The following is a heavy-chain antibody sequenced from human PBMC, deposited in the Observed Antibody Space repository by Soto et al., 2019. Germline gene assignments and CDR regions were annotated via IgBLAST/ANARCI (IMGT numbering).Heavy chain of an antibody. Sequence: QVQLVQSGAEEKKPGASVKVSCKASGYTFTSYAMHWVRQAPGQRIEWMGWINAGNGNTKYSLKFQGRVTITRDTTASTAYMELSRLRSEDTAVYYCARSIVVVTALDYWGQGTLVTVSS. CDR3: ARSIVVVTALDY. V-gene: IGHV1-3*05. J-gene: IGHJ4*02. D-gene: IGHD2-21*02. CDR2: INAGNGNT. CDR1: GYTFTSYA.